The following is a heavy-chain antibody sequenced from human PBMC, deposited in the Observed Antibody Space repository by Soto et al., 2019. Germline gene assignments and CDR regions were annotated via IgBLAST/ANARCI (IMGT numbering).Heavy chain of an antibody. V-gene: IGHV3-23*01. J-gene: IGHJ2*01. CDR3: AKRGLVCDSPHYWYFDL. CDR1: GFTFSSYA. D-gene: IGHD2-21*02. CDR2: TSGSGGST. Sequence: EVQLLESGGGLVQPGGSLRLSCAASGFTFSSYAMSWVRQAPGKGLEWGSATSGSGGSTYYADSVKGRFTISRDNSKNTLYLQMNSLRAEDTAVYYCAKRGLVCDSPHYWYFDLWGRGTLVTVSS.